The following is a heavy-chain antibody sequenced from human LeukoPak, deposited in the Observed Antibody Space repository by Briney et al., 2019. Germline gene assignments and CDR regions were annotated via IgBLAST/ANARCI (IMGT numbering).Heavy chain of an antibody. CDR1: GGTFSSYA. Sequence: SVKVSCKASGGTFSSYAISWVRQAPGQGLEWMGGIIPIFGTANYAQKFQGRVTITADESTSTAYMELSSLRSEDTAVYYCARSPPGCSSTSCASYYYYGMDVWGQGTTVTVSS. CDR2: IIPIFGTA. J-gene: IGHJ6*02. CDR3: ARSPPGCSSTSCASYYYYGMDV. D-gene: IGHD2-2*01. V-gene: IGHV1-69*13.